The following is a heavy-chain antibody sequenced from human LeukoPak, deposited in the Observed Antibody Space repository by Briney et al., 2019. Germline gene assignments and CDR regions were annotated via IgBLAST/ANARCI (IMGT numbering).Heavy chain of an antibody. J-gene: IGHJ4*02. V-gene: IGHV4-39*01. CDR3: ASFSSGRPYYFDY. CDR1: GGSISSSSYY. D-gene: IGHD6-19*01. Sequence: SETLSLTCTVSGGSISSSSYYWGWIRQPPGKGLEWIGSIYYSGSTYYNPSLKSRVTISVDTSKNQFSLKLSSVTAADTAVYYSASFSSGRPYYFDYWGQGTLVTVSS. CDR2: IYYSGST.